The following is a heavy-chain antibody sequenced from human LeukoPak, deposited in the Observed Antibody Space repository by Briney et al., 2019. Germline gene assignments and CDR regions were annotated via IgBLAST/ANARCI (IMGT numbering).Heavy chain of an antibody. CDR2: IYYSGST. J-gene: IGHJ4*02. CDR1: GGXISSSSYY. V-gene: IGHV4-39*01. Sequence: SETLSHSCTVSGGXISSSSYYWGWIRQPPGKGLEWIGNIYYSGSTYYNPSLKSRLTISLDTSQGQFSLRLSSVTAADTALYYCTRGSYDVLTGYSTLGEYWGQGALVTVSS. D-gene: IGHD3-9*01. CDR3: TRGSYDVLTGYSTLGEY.